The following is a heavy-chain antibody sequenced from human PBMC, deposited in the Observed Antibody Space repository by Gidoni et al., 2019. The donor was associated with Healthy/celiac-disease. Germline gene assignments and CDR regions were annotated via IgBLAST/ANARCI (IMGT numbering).Heavy chain of an antibody. V-gene: IGHV3-21*01. CDR2: ISSSSSYI. CDR3: ARDEDDILTGCSKGWFDP. J-gene: IGHJ5*02. CDR1: GFTFSSYS. D-gene: IGHD3-9*01. Sequence: EVQLVESGGGLVKPGGSLRLSCAASGFTFSSYSMNWVRQAPGKGLEWVSSISSSSSYIYYADSVKGRFTISRDNAKNSLYLQMNSLRAEDTAVYYCARDEDDILTGCSKGWFDPWGQGTLVTVSS.